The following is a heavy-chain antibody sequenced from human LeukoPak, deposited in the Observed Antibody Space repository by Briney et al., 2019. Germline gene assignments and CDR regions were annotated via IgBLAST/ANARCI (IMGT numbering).Heavy chain of an antibody. CDR2: IYSGGST. V-gene: IGHV3-53*01. D-gene: IGHD6-19*01. J-gene: IGHJ4*02. Sequence: EGSLRLSCAASGFTVSSNYKSWVRQAPGKGLEWLSVIYSGGSTYYADSVKGRFTISRDNSKNTLYLQMNSLRAEDTAVYYCARTYSSGWYSPNYFDYWGQGTLVTVSS. CDR1: GFTVSSNY. CDR3: ARTYSSGWYSPNYFDY.